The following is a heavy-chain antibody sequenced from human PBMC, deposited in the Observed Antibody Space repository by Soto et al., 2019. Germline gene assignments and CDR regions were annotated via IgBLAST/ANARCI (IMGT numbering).Heavy chain of an antibody. D-gene: IGHD6-19*01. Sequence: PGGSLRLSCAASGFTFSSYSMNWVRQAPGKGLEWVSYISSSSSTIYYADSVKGRFTISRDNAKNSLYLQMNSLRDEDTAVYYCARAKDSSGWTWWFDPWGQGTLVTVSS. CDR2: ISSSSSTI. CDR1: GFTFSSYS. J-gene: IGHJ5*02. V-gene: IGHV3-48*02. CDR3: ARAKDSSGWTWWFDP.